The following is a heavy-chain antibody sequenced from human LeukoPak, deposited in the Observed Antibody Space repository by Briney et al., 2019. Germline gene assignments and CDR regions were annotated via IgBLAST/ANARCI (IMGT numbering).Heavy chain of an antibody. Sequence: GGSLRLSCAASGFTFSSYSMNWVRQAPGKGLEWVSSISSSSSYIYYADSVKGRFTISRDNAKNSLYPQMNSLRAEDTAVYYCARGRGYSGYYFDYWGQGTLVTVSS. CDR2: ISSSSSYI. D-gene: IGHD5-12*01. J-gene: IGHJ4*02. CDR3: ARGRGYSGYYFDY. V-gene: IGHV3-21*01. CDR1: GFTFSSYS.